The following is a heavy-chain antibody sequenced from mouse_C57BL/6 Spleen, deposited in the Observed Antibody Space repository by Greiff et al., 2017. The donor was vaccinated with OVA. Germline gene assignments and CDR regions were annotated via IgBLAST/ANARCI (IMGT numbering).Heavy chain of an antibody. D-gene: IGHD1-1*01. Sequence: EVMLVESGGGLVKPGGSLKLSCAASGFTFSDYGMHWVRQAPEKGLEWVAYISSGSSTIYYADTVKGRFTISRDNAKNTLFLQMTSLRSEDTAMYYCARGWVTTVVAPYAMDYWGQGTSVTVSS. J-gene: IGHJ4*01. CDR3: ARGWVTTVVAPYAMDY. CDR1: GFTFSDYG. CDR2: ISSGSSTI. V-gene: IGHV5-17*01.